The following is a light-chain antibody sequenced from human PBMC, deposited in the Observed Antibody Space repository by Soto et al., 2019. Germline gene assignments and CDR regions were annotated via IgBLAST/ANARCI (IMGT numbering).Light chain of an antibody. CDR1: SSDVGRYNY. CDR2: DVT. J-gene: IGLJ2*01. CDR3: CSFAGL. Sequence: QSALTQPRSVSGSPGQSVAISCAGTSSDVGRYNYVSWYQQYPGKAPKLIIYDVTKRPSGVPDRFSGSKSGNTASQTISGLQAADEADYYCCSFAGLFGGGTKVAVL. V-gene: IGLV2-11*01.